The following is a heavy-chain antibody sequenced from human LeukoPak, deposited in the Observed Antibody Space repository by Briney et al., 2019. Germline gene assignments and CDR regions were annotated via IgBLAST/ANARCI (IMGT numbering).Heavy chain of an antibody. CDR2: ITGSSSYI. J-gene: IGHJ4*02. D-gene: IGHD1-26*01. Sequence: GCALRLSCAVAGFTFNSYSMNWVRQGPGKGPEWLASITGSSSYIFYADSVKGRFTISRDNAKNSLFLQMNTLRAEDTAVYYCARDEGATPNIQFLFDYWGQGTLVTVSS. CDR3: ARDEGATPNIQFLFDY. CDR1: GFTFNSYS. V-gene: IGHV3-21*01.